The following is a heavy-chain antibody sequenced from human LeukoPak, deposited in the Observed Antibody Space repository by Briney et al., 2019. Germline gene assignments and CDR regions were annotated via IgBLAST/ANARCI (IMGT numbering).Heavy chain of an antibody. J-gene: IGHJ4*02. CDR1: GYTFTGYY. CDR2: INPNTGVT. Sequence: GASVKVSCKASGYTFTGYYMFWVRQAPGQGLEWMGRINPNTGVTNYAQKFQGRVTMTRDTSTSTVYMELSSLRSEDTAVYYCARHLIGSGSYYTAGYWGQGTLVTVSS. V-gene: IGHV1-2*06. D-gene: IGHD3-10*01. CDR3: ARHLIGSGSYYTAGY.